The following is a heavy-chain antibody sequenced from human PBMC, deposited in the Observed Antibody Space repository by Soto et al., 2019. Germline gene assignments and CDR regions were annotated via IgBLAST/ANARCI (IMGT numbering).Heavy chain of an antibody. CDR1: GFTFSSYA. Sequence: EVQLLESGGGLVQPGGSLRLSCAASGFTFSSYAMRWVRQAPVKGLEWVSAISGSGGSTYYADSVKGRFTISRDNSKNTLDLQMNSLRAEDTAVYYCARRGSGSDCGYWGQGALVSVSS. CDR3: ARRGSGSDCGY. J-gene: IGHJ4*02. V-gene: IGHV3-23*01. D-gene: IGHD1-26*01. CDR2: ISGSGGST.